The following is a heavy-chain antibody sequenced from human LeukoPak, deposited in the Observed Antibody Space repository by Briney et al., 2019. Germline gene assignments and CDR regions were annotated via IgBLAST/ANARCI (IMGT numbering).Heavy chain of an antibody. J-gene: IGHJ4*02. CDR2: IYYSGST. CDR3: ARHGRWDSGTYSFDY. CDR1: GGSISSYY. V-gene: IGHV4-59*08. Sequence: SETLSLTCTVSGGSISSYYWSWIRQPQGKGLEWIGYIYYSGSTSYNPSLKSRVTISVDTSKNQFSLKLTSVTAADTAVYYCARHGRWDSGTYSFDYWGQGTLVTVSS. D-gene: IGHD1-26*01.